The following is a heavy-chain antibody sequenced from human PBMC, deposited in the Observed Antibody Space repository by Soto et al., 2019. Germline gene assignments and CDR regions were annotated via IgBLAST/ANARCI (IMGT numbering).Heavy chain of an antibody. D-gene: IGHD3-10*01. CDR3: ARKGITMVRGNYFDY. CDR1: GGSISSGGYY. CDR2: IYSSGST. J-gene: IGHJ4*02. Sequence: QVQLQESGPGLVKPSQTLSLTCTVSGGSISSGGYYWSWIRQHPGKGLEWSGYIYSSGSTYYNPSLKSRVTIAVDTSKNQFSLKLSSVTAADTAVYYCARKGITMVRGNYFDYWGQGTLVTVSS. V-gene: IGHV4-31*03.